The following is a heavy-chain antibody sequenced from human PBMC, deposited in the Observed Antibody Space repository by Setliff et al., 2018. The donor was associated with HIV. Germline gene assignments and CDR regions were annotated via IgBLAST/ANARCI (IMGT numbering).Heavy chain of an antibody. Sequence: ASVKVSCKASGYNFTSYGISWVRQAPGQGLEWMGWISAYNGNTNYAQKLQGRVTMTTDTSTSTAYMELRSLRSDDTAVYYCARDREYYYYMDVWGKGTTVTVSS. D-gene: IGHD3-10*01. CDR2: ISAYNGNT. V-gene: IGHV1-18*01. CDR1: GYNFTSYG. J-gene: IGHJ6*03. CDR3: ARDREYYYYMDV.